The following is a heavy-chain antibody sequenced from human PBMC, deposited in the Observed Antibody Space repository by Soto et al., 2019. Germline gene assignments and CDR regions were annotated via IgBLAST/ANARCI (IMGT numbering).Heavy chain of an antibody. Sequence: GGSLRLSCAASGFTFSSYAMSWVRQAPGKGLEWVSAISGSGGSTYYADSVKGRFTISRDNSKNTLYLQMNSLRAEDTAVYYCAKGPYCDILTGYYLDYWGQGTLVTVSS. J-gene: IGHJ4*02. CDR1: GFTFSSYA. CDR3: AKGPYCDILTGYYLDY. D-gene: IGHD3-9*01. CDR2: ISGSGGST. V-gene: IGHV3-23*01.